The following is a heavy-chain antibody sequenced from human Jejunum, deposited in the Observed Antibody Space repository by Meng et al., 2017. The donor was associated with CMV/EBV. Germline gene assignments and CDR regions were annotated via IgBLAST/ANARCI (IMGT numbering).Heavy chain of an antibody. CDR3: ARGVNYGMDV. Sequence: CAAYGFNFSSYGIQWVRQDTGKGLEGGAFIKYDGSKKSYADSVKGRFTISRDNSKNTLYLQMNSLRGEDTALYYCARGVNYGMDVWGQGTTVTVSS. CDR2: IKYDGSKK. CDR1: GFNFSSYG. V-gene: IGHV3-30*02. D-gene: IGHD3-10*01. J-gene: IGHJ6*02.